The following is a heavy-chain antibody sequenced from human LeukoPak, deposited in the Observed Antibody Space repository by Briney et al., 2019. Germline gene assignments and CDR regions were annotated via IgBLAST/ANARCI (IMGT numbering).Heavy chain of an antibody. J-gene: IGHJ4*02. CDR1: GFTFSSYT. CDR3: AKSSDYYDSSRFDY. Sequence: GGSLRLSCAASGFTFSSYTMSWVRQAPGKGLEWVSAISGSGGSTYYADSVKGRFTISRDNSKNTLYLQMNSLRAEDTAVYYCAKSSDYYDSSRFDYWGQGTLVTVSS. V-gene: IGHV3-23*01. D-gene: IGHD3-22*01. CDR2: ISGSGGST.